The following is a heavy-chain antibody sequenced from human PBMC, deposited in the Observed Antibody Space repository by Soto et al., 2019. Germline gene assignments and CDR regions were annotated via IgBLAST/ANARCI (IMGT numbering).Heavy chain of an antibody. J-gene: IGHJ4*02. CDR1: GGSISSYY. CDR2: IYYSGST. CDR3: ARHWRSGWSEYYFDY. Sequence: PSETLSLTCTVSGGSISSYYWSWIRQPPGKGLEWIGYIYYSGSTNYNPSLKSRVTISVDTSKNQFSLKLSSVTAADTAVYYCARHWRSGWSEYYFDYWGQGTLVTVSS. V-gene: IGHV4-59*08. D-gene: IGHD6-19*01.